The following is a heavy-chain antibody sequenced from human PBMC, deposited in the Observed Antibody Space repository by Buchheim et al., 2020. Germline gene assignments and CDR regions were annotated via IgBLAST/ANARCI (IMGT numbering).Heavy chain of an antibody. V-gene: IGHV3-48*02. J-gene: IGHJ6*02. CDR2: ISGSSNTI. Sequence: EVRLVESGGGLVQPGGSLRLSCAASGFTFSTYSMNWIRQAPGKGLQWLSYISGSSNTIYYADSVKGRFTIFRDNAKNSLFLQMNSLNDEDTAVYYCARDEFSKFENYYYYGMDVWGQGTT. CDR3: ARDEFSKFENYYYYGMDV. CDR1: GFTFSTYS. D-gene: IGHD4-11*01.